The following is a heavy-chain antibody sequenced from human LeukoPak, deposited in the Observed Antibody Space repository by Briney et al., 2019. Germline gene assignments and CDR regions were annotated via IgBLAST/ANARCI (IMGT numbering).Heavy chain of an antibody. Sequence: GGSLRLSCAASGFTFSSYWMSWVRQAPGKGLEWVANIKQDGSQKFYVDSVKGRFTIPRDNAKNSLYLQMNSLRAEDTAVYYCARDWNYYDNSGFYGEYWGQGTLVTVSS. CDR2: IKQDGSQK. V-gene: IGHV3-7*04. CDR3: ARDWNYYDNSGFYGEY. CDR1: GFTFSSYW. D-gene: IGHD3-22*01. J-gene: IGHJ4*02.